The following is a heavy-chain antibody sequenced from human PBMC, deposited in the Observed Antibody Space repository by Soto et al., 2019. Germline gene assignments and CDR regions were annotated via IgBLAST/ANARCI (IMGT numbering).Heavy chain of an antibody. CDR1: GGSISSGGYY. D-gene: IGHD2-15*01. CDR2: IYYSGST. Sequence: QVQLQESGPGLVKPSQTLSLTCTVSGGSISSGGYYWSWIRQHPGKGLEWIGYIYYSGSTYYNPSLESRVTISVETSKNQFSLKLSSVTAADTAVYYCARDSVVRLMDVWGQGTTVTVSS. J-gene: IGHJ6*02. CDR3: ARDSVVRLMDV. V-gene: IGHV4-31*03.